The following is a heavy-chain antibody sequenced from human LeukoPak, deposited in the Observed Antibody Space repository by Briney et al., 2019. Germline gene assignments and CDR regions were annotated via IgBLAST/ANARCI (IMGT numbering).Heavy chain of an antibody. Sequence: GGSLRLSCAASGFTVSSNYMTWVRQAPGKGLEWVSVMYSGGSTFYADSVQGRFTISRDSSKNTLYLQMNSLRAEDTAVYYCAMKFCYDSSGSDAFDIWGQGTMVTVSS. J-gene: IGHJ3*02. CDR3: AMKFCYDSSGSDAFDI. V-gene: IGHV3-53*01. CDR2: MYSGGST. D-gene: IGHD3-22*01. CDR1: GFTVSSNY.